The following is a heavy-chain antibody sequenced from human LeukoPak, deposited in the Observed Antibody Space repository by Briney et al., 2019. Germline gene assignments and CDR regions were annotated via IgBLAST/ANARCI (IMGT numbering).Heavy chain of an antibody. V-gene: IGHV1-18*01. D-gene: IGHD6-19*01. CDR1: GFTFIKFG. CDR3: ARDPTNTSGRNVYLDH. Sequence: GASVTVSCKASGFTFIKFGITWVRQAPGQGLEWVGWISTYNGNTNYAQKFQGRVTMTTDSSTTTAYMELRSLRSDDTAVYYCARDPTNTSGRNVYLDHWGQGTLVTVSS. J-gene: IGHJ4*02. CDR2: ISTYNGNT.